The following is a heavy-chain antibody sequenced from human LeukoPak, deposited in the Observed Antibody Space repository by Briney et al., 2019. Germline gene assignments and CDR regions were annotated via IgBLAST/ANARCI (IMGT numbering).Heavy chain of an antibody. CDR2: MNPNSGNT. CDR1: GYXFTSYD. D-gene: IGHD3-10*01. Sequence: XSXXXXXKAXGYXFTSYDINWVRQAPGQGLEWKGWMNPNSGNTGYAQKFQGRVTMTRNTSISTAYMELSSLRSEDTAVYYCARGVPRGDYWGQGTLVTVSS. CDR3: ARGVPRGDY. J-gene: IGHJ4*02. V-gene: IGHV1-8*01.